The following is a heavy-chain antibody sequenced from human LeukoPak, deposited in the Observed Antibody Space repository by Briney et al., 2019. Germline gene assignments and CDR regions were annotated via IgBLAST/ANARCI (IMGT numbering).Heavy chain of an antibody. D-gene: IGHD6-6*01. CDR3: ARLYSSSSQKTYYYYGMDV. J-gene: IGHJ6*02. V-gene: IGHV4-59*08. Sequence: PSETLSLTCTVSGGSISSYYWSWIRQPPGKGLEWIGYIYYSGSTDYNPSLKSRVTISVDTSKNQFSLKLSSVTAADTAVYYCARLYSSSSQKTYYYYGMDVWGQGTTVTVSS. CDR2: IYYSGST. CDR1: GGSISSYY.